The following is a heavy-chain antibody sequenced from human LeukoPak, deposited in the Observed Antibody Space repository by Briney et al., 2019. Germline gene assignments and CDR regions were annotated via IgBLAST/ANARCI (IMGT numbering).Heavy chain of an antibody. J-gene: IGHJ4*02. CDR2: IKSKTDGGTT. Sequence: GGSLRLPCAASGFTFSNAWMSWVRQAPGKGLEWVGRIKSKTDGGTTDYAAPVKGRFTISSDDSKNTLYLQMNSLKTEDTAVYYCTGSSSKYYFDYWGQGTLVTVSS. V-gene: IGHV3-15*01. CDR3: TGSSSKYYFDY. D-gene: IGHD6-13*01. CDR1: GFTFSNAW.